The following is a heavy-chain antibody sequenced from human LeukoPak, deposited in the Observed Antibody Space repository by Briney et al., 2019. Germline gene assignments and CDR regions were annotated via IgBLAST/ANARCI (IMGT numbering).Heavy chain of an antibody. V-gene: IGHV1-8*01. Sequence: GASVKVSCKASGYTFTSHHINWVRQAAGQGPEWMGWMNPNSGNTAYAQKFQGRVTMTWDTSINTAYMELSSLRSEDTAVYYCARGYDYVWGSYRSILASRYKFDYWGQGTLVTVSS. D-gene: IGHD3-16*02. CDR1: GYTFTSHH. J-gene: IGHJ4*02. CDR3: ARGYDYVWGSYRSILASRYKFDY. CDR2: MNPNSGNT.